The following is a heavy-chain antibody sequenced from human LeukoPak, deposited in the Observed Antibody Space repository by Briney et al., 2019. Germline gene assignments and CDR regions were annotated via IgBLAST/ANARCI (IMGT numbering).Heavy chain of an antibody. CDR3: ARSKYGDYSDY. Sequence: SETLSLTCTVSGGSISSGDYYWSWSRQHPGKGLEWIGYIYYSGSTYFNPSLKSRVTISVDTSKNHFSLKLSSTTAADTAVYYCARSKYGDYSDYWGQGTLVTVSS. CDR2: IYYSGST. D-gene: IGHD4-17*01. V-gene: IGHV4-31*03. J-gene: IGHJ4*02. CDR1: GGSISSGDYY.